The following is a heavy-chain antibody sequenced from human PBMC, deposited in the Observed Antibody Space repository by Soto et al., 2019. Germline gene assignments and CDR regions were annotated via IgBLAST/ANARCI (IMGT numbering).Heavy chain of an antibody. CDR3: ATQIDTVMVFRD. J-gene: IGHJ4*02. V-gene: IGHV1-18*01. D-gene: IGHD5-18*01. CDR1: DKTFLSYG. Sequence: QVQLVQSGAEVKKPGASVKVSCKASDKTFLSYGISWVRQGPGQGLEWMGWISPYNGNTNYAQKLQGRVTMTTDTSTSTAYMELRSLRSDDTAVYCCATQIDTVMVFRDWGQGTLVTVSS. CDR2: ISPYNGNT.